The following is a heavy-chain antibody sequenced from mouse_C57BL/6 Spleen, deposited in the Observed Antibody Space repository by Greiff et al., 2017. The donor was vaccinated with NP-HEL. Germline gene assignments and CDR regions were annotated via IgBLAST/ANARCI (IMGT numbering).Heavy chain of an antibody. Sequence: QVQLKHSGPGLVQPSQSLSITCTVSGFSLTSYGVHWVRQSPGKGLEWLGVIWSGGSTDYNAAFISRLSISKDNSKSQVFFKRNSLQADDTAIYYCARKKDLTPNWYFDVWGTRTTVTVSS. V-gene: IGHV2-2*01. J-gene: IGHJ1*03. D-gene: IGHD4-1*01. CDR3: ARKKDLTPNWYFDV. CDR1: GFSLTSYG. CDR2: IWSGGST.